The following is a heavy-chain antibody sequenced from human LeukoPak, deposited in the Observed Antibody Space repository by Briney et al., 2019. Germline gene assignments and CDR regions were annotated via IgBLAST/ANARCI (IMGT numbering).Heavy chain of an antibody. J-gene: IGHJ4*02. CDR1: GFTFSSYG. CDR3: TTETYSDSSAYRDY. V-gene: IGHV3-23*01. D-gene: IGHD3-22*01. CDR2: IRASGHST. Sequence: GGSLRLSCAASGFTFSSYGMNWVRQAPGKGLEWVSAIRASGHSTYYADSVKGRFTISRDNSKNTLYLQMNSLRAEDTAVYYCTTETYSDSSAYRDYWGQGTLVTVSS.